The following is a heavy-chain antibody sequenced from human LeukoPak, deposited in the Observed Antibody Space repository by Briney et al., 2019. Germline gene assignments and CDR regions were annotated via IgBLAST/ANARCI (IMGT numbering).Heavy chain of an antibody. J-gene: IGHJ4*02. D-gene: IGHD5-18*01. V-gene: IGHV3-30*04. Sequence: PGGSLRLSCAASGFTFSSYAMHWVRQAPGKGLEWVAVISHDGSNKYYADSVKGRFTISRDNSKNTLYLQMNSLRAEDTAVYYCARDRYSYGRFFDYWGQGTLVTVSS. CDR3: ARDRYSYGRFFDY. CDR2: ISHDGSNK. CDR1: GFTFSSYA.